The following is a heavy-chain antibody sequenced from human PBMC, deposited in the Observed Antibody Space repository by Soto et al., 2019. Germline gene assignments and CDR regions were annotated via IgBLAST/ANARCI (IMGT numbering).Heavy chain of an antibody. J-gene: IGHJ6*02. CDR1: GFTFSSYS. CDR3: ARGGQLLPPYPYSNSLLPFYYYGMDV. Sequence: GGSLRLSCAASGFTFSSYSMNWVRQAPGKGLEWVSSITGSSTYIYYADSVKGRFTISRDNAKNSLSLQMNSLRAEDTAVYYCARGGQLLPPYPYSNSLLPFYYYGMDVWGQGTTVTVSS. V-gene: IGHV3-21*04. D-gene: IGHD4-4*01. CDR2: ITGSSTYI.